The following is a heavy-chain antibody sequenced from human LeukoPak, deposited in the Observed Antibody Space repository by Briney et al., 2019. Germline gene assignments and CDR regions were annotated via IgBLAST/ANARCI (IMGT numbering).Heavy chain of an antibody. V-gene: IGHV1-2*06. CDR3: ARVDYGDYPIWFDP. J-gene: IGHJ5*02. CDR1: GYTFTGYY. D-gene: IGHD4-17*01. Sequence: ASVKVSCKASGYTFTGYYMHRVRQAPGQGLEWMGRNKPNSGGKNYEKKLQGRVTMTRDTSISTVYMELSRLRSDDTAVYYCARVDYGDYPIWFDPWGQGTLVTVSS. CDR2: NKPNSGGK.